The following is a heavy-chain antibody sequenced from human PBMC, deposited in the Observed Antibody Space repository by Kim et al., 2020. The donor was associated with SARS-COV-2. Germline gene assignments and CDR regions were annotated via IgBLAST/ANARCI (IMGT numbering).Heavy chain of an antibody. J-gene: IGHJ6*02. CDR3: ARDYSSSRGGYYYYGMDV. V-gene: IGHV3-11*01. CDR1: GFTFSDYY. CDR2: ISSSGSTI. D-gene: IGHD6-13*01. Sequence: GGSLRLSCAASGFTFSDYYMSWIRQAPGKGLEWVSYISSSGSTIYYADSVKGRFTISRDNAKNSLYLQMNSLRAEDTAVYYCARDYSSSRGGYYYYGMDVWGQGTTVTVSS.